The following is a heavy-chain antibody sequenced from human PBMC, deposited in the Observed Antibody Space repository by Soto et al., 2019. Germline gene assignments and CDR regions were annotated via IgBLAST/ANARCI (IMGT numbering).Heavy chain of an antibody. CDR1: GVTISTYY. CDR3: ARSEGQQLVFLRFDP. J-gene: IGHJ5*02. D-gene: IGHD6-13*01. Sequence: PSETLSLTCAVSGVTISTYYWSWIRQPPGKGLEWIGYNYHSGTTNYNPSLKSRVTISVDTSKNQFSLKLSSVTAADTAVYYCARSEGQQLVFLRFDPWGQGTLVTVSS. CDR2: NYHSGTT. V-gene: IGHV4-59*01.